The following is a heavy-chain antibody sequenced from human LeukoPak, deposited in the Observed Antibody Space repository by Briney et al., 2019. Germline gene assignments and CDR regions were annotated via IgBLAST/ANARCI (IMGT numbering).Heavy chain of an antibody. CDR2: INHSGST. CDR3: ARGRGGTMVRGVKGGYYYGMDV. Sequence: KPSETLSLTCAVYGGSFSGYYWSWIRQPPGKGLEWIGEINHSGSTNYNPSLKSRVTISVDTSKNQFSLKLSSVTAADTAVYYCARGRGGTMVRGVKGGYYYGMDVWGQGTTVTVSS. D-gene: IGHD3-10*01. V-gene: IGHV4-34*01. J-gene: IGHJ6*02. CDR1: GGSFSGYY.